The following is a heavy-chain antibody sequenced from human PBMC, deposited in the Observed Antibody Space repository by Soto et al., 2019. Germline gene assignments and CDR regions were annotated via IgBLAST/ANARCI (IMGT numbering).Heavy chain of an antibody. CDR2: ISSSSSTI. V-gene: IGHV3-48*02. CDR3: ARDAPRCSGGTCLDY. Sequence: PGGSLRLSCAASGFTFSSFSMHWVRQAPGKGLEWVSYISSSSSTIYYADSVRGRFTISRDNAKNSLYLQMNSLRDEDTAVFYCARDAPRCSGGTCLDYWGQETLVTVSS. CDR1: GFTFSSFS. J-gene: IGHJ4*02. D-gene: IGHD2-15*01.